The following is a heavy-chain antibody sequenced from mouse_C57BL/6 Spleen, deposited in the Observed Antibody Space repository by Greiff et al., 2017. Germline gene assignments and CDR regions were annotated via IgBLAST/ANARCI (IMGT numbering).Heavy chain of an antibody. Sequence: QVQLQQPGAELVRPGASVKLSCKASGYTFTSYCISWVKQRPGQGLEWIGEIYPRSGNTYYNEKFKGKATLTADKSSSTAYMELRSLTSEDAAVYVDARETPGGLLPTGFAYWGQGTLVTVSA. D-gene: IGHD2-3*01. CDR3: ARETPGGLLPTGFAY. CDR2: IYPRSGNT. J-gene: IGHJ3*01. CDR1: GYTFTSYC. V-gene: IGHV1-81*01.